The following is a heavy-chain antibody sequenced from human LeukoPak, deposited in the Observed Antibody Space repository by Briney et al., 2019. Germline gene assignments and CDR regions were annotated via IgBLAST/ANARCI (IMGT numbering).Heavy chain of an antibody. Sequence: GASVKVSCKASGYTFTGYYMHWVRQAPGQGLEWMGWINPNSGGTNYAQKFQGRVTMTRDTSISTAYMELSRLRSDDTAVYYCAREWTSSSWYGVPTGFDYWGQGTLVTVSS. J-gene: IGHJ4*02. CDR1: GYTFTGYY. CDR3: AREWTSSSWYGVPTGFDY. V-gene: IGHV1-2*02. CDR2: INPNSGGT. D-gene: IGHD6-13*01.